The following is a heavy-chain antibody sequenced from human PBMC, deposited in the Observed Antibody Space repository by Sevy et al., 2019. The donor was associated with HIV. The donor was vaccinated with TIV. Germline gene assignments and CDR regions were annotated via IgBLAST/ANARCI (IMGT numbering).Heavy chain of an antibody. CDR1: GFTFSSYS. D-gene: IGHD4-4*01. CDR3: ARAGTSGRDGYNNVGY. J-gene: IGHJ4*02. CDR2: ISSSSSYI. Sequence: GGSLRLSCAASGFTFSSYSMNWVRQAPGKGLEWVSSISSSSSYIYYADSVKGRFTISRDNAKNSLYLQMNSLRAEDTAVYYCARAGTSGRDGYNNVGYWGQGTLVTVSS. V-gene: IGHV3-21*01.